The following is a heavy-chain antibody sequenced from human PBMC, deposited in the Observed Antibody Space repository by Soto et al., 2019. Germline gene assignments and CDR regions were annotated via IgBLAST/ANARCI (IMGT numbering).Heavy chain of an antibody. CDR2: INPNSGGT. CDR3: ARDAVTALVPAAMPTNWFDP. Sequence: ASVKVSCKASGYTFTGYYMHWVRQAPGQGLEWMGWINPNSGGTNYAQKFQGWVTMTRDTSISTAYMELSRLRSDDTAVYYCARDAVTALVPAAMPTNWFDPWGQGTLVTVSS. V-gene: IGHV1-2*04. J-gene: IGHJ5*02. D-gene: IGHD2-2*01. CDR1: GYTFTGYY.